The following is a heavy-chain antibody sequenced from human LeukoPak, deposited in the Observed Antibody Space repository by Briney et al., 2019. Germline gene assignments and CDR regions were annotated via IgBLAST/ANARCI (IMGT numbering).Heavy chain of an antibody. D-gene: IGHD3-3*01. V-gene: IGHV4-4*07. J-gene: IGHJ5*02. CDR3: ARDPYDFWSGYYRHTDLRDDP. Sequence: PSETLSLTCTVSGGSISSYYWSWIRQPAGKGLEWIGRIYTSGSTNYNPSLKSRVTMSVDTSKNQFSLKLSSVTAADAAVYYCARDPYDFWSGYYRHTDLRDDPWGQGTLVTVSS. CDR2: IYTSGST. CDR1: GGSISSYY.